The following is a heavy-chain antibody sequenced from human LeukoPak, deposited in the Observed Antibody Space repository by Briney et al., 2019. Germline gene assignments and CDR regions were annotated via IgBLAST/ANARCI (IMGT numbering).Heavy chain of an antibody. CDR3: ARTRYSSGWYRTFHFDY. V-gene: IGHV1-2*06. D-gene: IGHD6-19*01. J-gene: IGHJ4*02. CDR2: INPNSGGT. Sequence: GASVKVSCKASGYTFTGYCMHWVRQAPGQGLEWMGRINPNSGGTNYAQKFQGRVTMTRDTSISTAYMELSRLRSDDTAVYYCARTRYSSGWYRTFHFDYWGQGTLVTVSS. CDR1: GYTFTGYC.